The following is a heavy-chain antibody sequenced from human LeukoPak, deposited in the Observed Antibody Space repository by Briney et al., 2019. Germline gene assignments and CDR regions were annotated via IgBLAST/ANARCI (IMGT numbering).Heavy chain of an antibody. V-gene: IGHV1-2*04. J-gene: IGHJ4*02. D-gene: IGHD6-6*01. CDR2: INPNSGGT. CDR1: GYTFTGYY. CDR3: ARAGGEYTSSSLDY. Sequence: GASVKVSCKASGYTFTGYYMHWVRQAPGQGLEWMGWINPNSGGTNYAQKFQGWVTMTRDTSISTAYMELSRLRSDDTAVYYCARAGGEYTSSSLDYWGQGTLVTVSS.